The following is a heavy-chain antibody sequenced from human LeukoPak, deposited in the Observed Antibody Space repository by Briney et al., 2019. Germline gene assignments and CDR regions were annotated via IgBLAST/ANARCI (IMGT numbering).Heavy chain of an antibody. CDR2: IYYSGST. V-gene: IGHV4-59*01. CDR1: GGSISTYY. Sequence: SETLSLTCTVSGGSISTYYWSWIRQPPGKELEWIGYIYYSGSTNYNPSLKSRVTISVDTSKNQFSLKLSSVTAADTAVYYCARYHYDSSGYYYSYWGQGTLVTVSS. J-gene: IGHJ4*02. CDR3: ARYHYDSSGYYYSY. D-gene: IGHD3-22*01.